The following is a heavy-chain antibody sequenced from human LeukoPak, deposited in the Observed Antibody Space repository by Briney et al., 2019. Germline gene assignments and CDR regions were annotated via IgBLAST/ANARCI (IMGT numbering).Heavy chain of an antibody. J-gene: IGHJ4*02. D-gene: IGHD3-22*01. V-gene: IGHV4-30-4*01. Sequence: SETLSLTCTVSGGSISSGDYYWRWSRQPPGTGLEWVGYIYYSGSTYYNPSLKSRVTISVNTSKNQFSLKLSSVTAADTAVYYCARSPYYYDSSGYLDYWGQGTLVTVSS. CDR2: IYYSGST. CDR1: GGSISSGDYY. CDR3: ARSPYYYDSSGYLDY.